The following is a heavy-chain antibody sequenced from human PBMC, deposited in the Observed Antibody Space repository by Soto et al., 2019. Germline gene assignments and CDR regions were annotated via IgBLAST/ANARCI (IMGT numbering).Heavy chain of an antibody. Sequence: QVQLVQSGAEVKKPGASVKISCKASGDTFIVHYIHWVRQAPGKGLEWIGWTNPNNGSTKYAQKLQGRLTMTRDTSITPVYVEPSSLRADDTAVSVCARDVNPYYGPGSLHGYFDYWGQGTLVSVSS. D-gene: IGHD3-10*01. J-gene: IGHJ4*02. CDR2: TNPNNGST. CDR3: ARDVNPYYGPGSLHGYFDY. V-gene: IGHV1-2*02. CDR1: GDTFIVHY.